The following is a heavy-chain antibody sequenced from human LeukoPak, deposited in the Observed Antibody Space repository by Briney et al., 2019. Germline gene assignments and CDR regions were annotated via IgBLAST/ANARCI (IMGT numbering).Heavy chain of an antibody. Sequence: PSETLSLTCTVSGGSISSSSYYWGWIRQPPGKGLEWIGSIYYSGSTYYNPSLKSRVTISIDTSKNQFSLKLNSVTAADTAVYYCAKHSNWNAGVDWFDPWGQGTLVTVSS. D-gene: IGHD1-20*01. CDR3: AKHSNWNAGVDWFDP. CDR2: IYYSGST. CDR1: GGSISSSSYY. J-gene: IGHJ5*02. V-gene: IGHV4-39*01.